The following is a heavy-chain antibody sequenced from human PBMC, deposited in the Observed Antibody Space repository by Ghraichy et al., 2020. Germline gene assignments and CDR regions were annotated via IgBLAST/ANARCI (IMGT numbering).Heavy chain of an antibody. CDR3: ARLALAAAGTAQYYFDY. Sequence: GESLNISCKGSGYSFTSYWIGWVRQMPGKGLEWMGIIYPGDSDTRYSPSFQGQVTISADKSISTAYLQWSSLKASDTAMYYCARLALAAAGTAQYYFDYWGQGTLVTVSS. CDR2: IYPGDSDT. V-gene: IGHV5-51*01. D-gene: IGHD6-13*01. J-gene: IGHJ4*02. CDR1: GYSFTSYW.